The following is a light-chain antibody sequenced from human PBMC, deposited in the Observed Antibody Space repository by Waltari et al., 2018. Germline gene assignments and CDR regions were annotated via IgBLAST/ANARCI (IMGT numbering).Light chain of an antibody. J-gene: IGLJ1*01. CDR1: SSDVGGYDY. CDR2: GVS. V-gene: IGLV2-14*03. Sequence: QSALTQPASVSGSPGQSITISCTGTSSDVGGYDYVSWYQQHPGKAPILIIYGVSSRPSGLSIRFSGSKSGNTASLTISGLQAEDEADYYCSSYASSVTHVFGTGTKVTVL. CDR3: SSYASSVTHV.